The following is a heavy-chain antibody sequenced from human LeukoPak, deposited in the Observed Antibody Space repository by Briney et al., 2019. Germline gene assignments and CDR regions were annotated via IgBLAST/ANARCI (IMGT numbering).Heavy chain of an antibody. CDR3: ARSTPYFDY. J-gene: IGHJ4*02. CDR1: GDSVSTNSAT. V-gene: IGHV6-1*01. CDR2: TYYRSQWYN. Sequence: SQTLSLTFVISGDSVSTNSATWTWIRQSPSRGLEWLGRTYYRSQWYNDYAVSVKGRVTIYTDTSRNQFSLQVNSVIPEDTAVYYCARSTPYFDYWDQGTLVTVSS. D-gene: IGHD2-15*01.